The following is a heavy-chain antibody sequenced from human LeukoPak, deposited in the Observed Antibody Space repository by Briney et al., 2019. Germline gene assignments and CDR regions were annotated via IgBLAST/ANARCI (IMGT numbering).Heavy chain of an antibody. CDR1: GYTFTSYY. V-gene: IGHV1-46*01. D-gene: IGHD3-22*01. J-gene: IGHJ4*02. CDR2: INPSGGST. CDR3: ARGAADGYSSYFDY. Sequence: ASVKVSCKASGYTFTSYYIHWVRQAPGQGLEWVGIINPSGGSTTYAQNFQGRVTMTRDPSTSTVYMELSSLRSEDTAVYYCARGAADGYSSYFDYWGQGTLVTVSS.